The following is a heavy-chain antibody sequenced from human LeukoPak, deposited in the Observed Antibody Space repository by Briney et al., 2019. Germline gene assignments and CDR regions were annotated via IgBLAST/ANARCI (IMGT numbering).Heavy chain of an antibody. J-gene: IGHJ6*03. D-gene: IGHD3-10*01. V-gene: IGHV4-4*09. CDR1: GGSITSYY. CDR2: IYTSGST. CDR3: ARIYGSGTSFGYMDV. Sequence: PSETLSLTCTVAGGSITSYYWSWFRQSPGKGLEWIGFIYTSGSTNYNPSLKSRVTISIDTSNNQFSLKLTSVTAADTAVYYCARIYGSGTSFGYMDVWGKGTTVTVSS.